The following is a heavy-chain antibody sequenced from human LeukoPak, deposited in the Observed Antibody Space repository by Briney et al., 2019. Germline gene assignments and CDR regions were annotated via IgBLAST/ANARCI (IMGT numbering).Heavy chain of an antibody. D-gene: IGHD3-22*01. J-gene: IGHJ4*02. CDR1: GYTFTSYG. Sequence: ASVKVSCKASGYTFTSYGISWVRQAPGQGLGWMGWISTYNGNTNYAQKFQGRVTMTRDTSISTAYMELSSLRSEETAVYYCARDPAYYYDSSGYYHPHHFDYWGQGTLVTVSS. CDR3: ARDPAYYYDSSGYYHPHHFDY. CDR2: ISTYNGNT. V-gene: IGHV1-18*01.